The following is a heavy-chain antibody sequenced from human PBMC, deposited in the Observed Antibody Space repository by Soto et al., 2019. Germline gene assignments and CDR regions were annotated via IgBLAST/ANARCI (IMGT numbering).Heavy chain of an antibody. CDR3: ARGGDDYGDAFDI. D-gene: IGHD4-17*01. J-gene: IGHJ3*02. CDR2: ISYDGSNK. CDR1: GFTFSSYA. V-gene: IGHV3-30-3*01. Sequence: QVQLVESGGGVVQPGRSLRLSCAASGFTFSSYARHWVRQAPGKGLEWVAVISYDGSNKYYADSVKGRFTISRDNSKNTLYLQMNSLRAEDTAVYYCARGGDDYGDAFDIWGQGTMVTVSS.